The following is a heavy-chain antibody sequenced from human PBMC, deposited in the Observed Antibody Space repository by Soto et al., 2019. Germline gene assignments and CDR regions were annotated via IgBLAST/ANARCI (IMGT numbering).Heavy chain of an antibody. D-gene: IGHD7-27*01. Sequence: QVPLVESGGGVVQPGRSLRLSWAASGFTFSSYAMHWVRQAPGKGLEWVAVISYDGSNKYYADSVKGRFTISRDNSKNKLYLQMNSLRAEDTAVYYCAREELGIYFDYWGQGTLVTVSS. J-gene: IGHJ4*02. CDR1: GFTFSSYA. CDR2: ISYDGSNK. CDR3: AREELGIYFDY. V-gene: IGHV3-30-3*01.